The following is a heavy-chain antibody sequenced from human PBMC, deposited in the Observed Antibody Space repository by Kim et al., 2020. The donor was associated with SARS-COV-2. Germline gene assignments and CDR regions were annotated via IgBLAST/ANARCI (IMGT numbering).Heavy chain of an antibody. D-gene: IGHD2-2*01. CDR1: GGSISSYY. J-gene: IGHJ6*01. CDR2: IYYSEST. V-gene: IGHV4-59*01. Sequence: SETLSLTCTVSGGSISSYYWSWIRQPPGKGLEWIGYIYYSESTNYNHSLNIRVTISVETSKNQFSLKLSFVTAAATAVYYCAGTGGTSRYQVNYYYYGM. CDR3: AGTGGTSRYQVNYYYYGM.